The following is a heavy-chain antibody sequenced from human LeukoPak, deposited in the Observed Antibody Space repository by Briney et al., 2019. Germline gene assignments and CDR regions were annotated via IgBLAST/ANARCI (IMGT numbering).Heavy chain of an antibody. Sequence: SETLSLTCTVSGYSISSGYYWGWIRQPPGKGLEWIGSIYNSGSTYYNPSLKSRVTISVDTTKNQFSLKLRSVTAADTAMYYCARAYSSSWYYNWFDPWGQGTLVTVSS. CDR1: GYSISSGYY. J-gene: IGHJ5*02. CDR2: IYNSGST. CDR3: ARAYSSSWYYNWFDP. V-gene: IGHV4-38-2*02. D-gene: IGHD6-13*01.